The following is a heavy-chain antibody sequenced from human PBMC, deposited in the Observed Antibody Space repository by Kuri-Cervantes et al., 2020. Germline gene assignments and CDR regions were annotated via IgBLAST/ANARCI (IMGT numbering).Heavy chain of an antibody. CDR3: AKYRGGPYSSDWSPPDY. CDR1: GFTVSSNY. J-gene: IGHJ4*02. D-gene: IGHD6-19*01. V-gene: IGHV3-66*02. Sequence: GESLKISCAASGFTVSSNYMSWVRQAPGKGLEWVSVIYSGGSTYYADSVKGRFTISRDNSKNTLYLQMNSLRAEDTAVYYCAKYRGGPYSSDWSPPDYWGQGTLVTVSS. CDR2: IYSGGST.